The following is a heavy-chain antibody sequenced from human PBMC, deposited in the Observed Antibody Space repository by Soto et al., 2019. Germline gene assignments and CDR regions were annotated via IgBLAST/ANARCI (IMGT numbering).Heavy chain of an antibody. CDR1: GGSISSGDYY. V-gene: IGHV4-30-4*01. Sequence: SETLSLTCTVSGGSISSGDYYWSWIRQPPGKGLEWIGYIYYSGSTYYNPSLKSRVTISVDTSKNQFSLKLSSVTAADTAVYYCASSWYVRVYGMDVWGQGTTVTVSS. CDR2: IYYSGST. J-gene: IGHJ6*02. D-gene: IGHD6-13*01. CDR3: ASSWYVRVYGMDV.